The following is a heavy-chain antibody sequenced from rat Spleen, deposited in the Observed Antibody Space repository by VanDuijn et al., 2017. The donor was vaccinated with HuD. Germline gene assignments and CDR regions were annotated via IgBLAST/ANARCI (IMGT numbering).Heavy chain of an antibody. CDR3: TSPFRWFAY. Sequence: QVQLKESGPGLVQPSQTLSLTCTVSGFSLSTYHVSWVRQPPGKSLVWMGTISSGGSTYYNSALKSRLSISRDTSKSQVFLKMNSLQTEDTAIYFCTSPFRWFAYWGQGTLVTVSS. CDR1: GFSLSTYH. J-gene: IGHJ3*01. CDR2: ISSGGST. V-gene: IGHV2-15*01.